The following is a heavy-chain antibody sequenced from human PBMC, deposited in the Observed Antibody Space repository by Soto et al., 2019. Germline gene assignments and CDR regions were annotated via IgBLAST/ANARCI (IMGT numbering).Heavy chain of an antibody. V-gene: IGHV1-69*01. D-gene: IGHD5-18*01. J-gene: IGHJ4*02. CDR1: GNTFSNYG. CDR2: IVPMFRTT. Sequence: QVQLVQSGAEVKKPGSSVKVSCKASGNTFSNYGITWVRQAPAQGLEWMGGIVPMFRTTNYAPKFQGRVTITADESTSTAYMELSSLRSEATAVYFCARAGDISMDLTYCDYWGQGTLVTVSS. CDR3: ARAGDISMDLTYCDY.